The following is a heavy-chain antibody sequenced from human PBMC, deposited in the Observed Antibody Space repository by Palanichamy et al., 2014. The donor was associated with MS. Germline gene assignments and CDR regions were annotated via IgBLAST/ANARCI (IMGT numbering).Heavy chain of an antibody. V-gene: IGHV4-39*02. D-gene: IGHD2/OR15-2a*01. Sequence: QESGPGLAKPSETLSPTCNISGASITFSSYYWAWLRQPPGKGLEWIASIHYTGRAEYNSSLKSRVSISIGTSKKDFFLTLTSVTAADTAVYYCSRFLGSEGFDPWGPGTLVTVSS. CDR1: GASITFSSYY. CDR2: IHYTGRA. CDR3: SRFLGSEGFDP. J-gene: IGHJ5*02.